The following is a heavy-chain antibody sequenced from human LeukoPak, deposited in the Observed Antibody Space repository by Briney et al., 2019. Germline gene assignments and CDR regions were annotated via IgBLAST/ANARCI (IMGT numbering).Heavy chain of an antibody. V-gene: IGHV3-23*01. Sequence: GGSLRLSCAASGLTFNNYAMSWVRQAPGKGLEWVSDISGSGAVTHYADSVKGRFTISRDNSKNTLYLQMNRLRAEDTAVYYFAKSVGWVKYYFDYWGQGTLVTVSS. CDR1: GLTFNNYA. CDR3: AKSVGWVKYYFDY. CDR2: ISGSGAVT. D-gene: IGHD6-19*01. J-gene: IGHJ4*02.